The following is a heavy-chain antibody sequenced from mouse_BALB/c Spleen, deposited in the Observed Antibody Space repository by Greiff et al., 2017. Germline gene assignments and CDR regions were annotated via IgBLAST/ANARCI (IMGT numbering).Heavy chain of an antibody. V-gene: IGHV1S127*01. CDR3: TRAPHGNYIFAD. J-gene: IGHJ3*01. D-gene: IGHD2-1*01. Sequence: QVQLKQPGAELVKPGASVKMSCKASGYTFTSYWMHWVKQRPGQGLEWIGVIDPSNSNTSYNQKFKGKATLTVDTSSSTAYLQLSSLTSEDSAVYYCTRAPHGNYIFADWGQGTLVTVTA. CDR2: IDPSNSNT. CDR1: GYTFTSYW.